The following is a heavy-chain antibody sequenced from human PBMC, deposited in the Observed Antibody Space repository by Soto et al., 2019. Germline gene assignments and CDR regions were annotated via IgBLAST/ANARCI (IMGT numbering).Heavy chain of an antibody. CDR3: ESRDPGTSVDY. CDR1: GGPFTSNNW. V-gene: IGHV4-4*02. J-gene: IGHJ4*02. Sequence: PSETLSLTCAVSGGPFTSNNWWAWVRQPPGQGLEWIGEIYRTGSTNYNPSLKSRVTISLDKSENQFSLKVTSLTAADTAVYYYESRDPGTSVDYWGQGTLVTVSS. D-gene: IGHD1-7*01. CDR2: IYRTGST.